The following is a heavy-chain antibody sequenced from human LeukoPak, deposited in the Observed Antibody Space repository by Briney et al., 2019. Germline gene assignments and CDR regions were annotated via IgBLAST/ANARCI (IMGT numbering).Heavy chain of an antibody. CDR1: GFTFSSYA. J-gene: IGHJ6*03. CDR3: AKRSIAARRNYYYMEV. V-gene: IGHV3-23*01. D-gene: IGHD6-6*01. CDR2: ISGSGGST. Sequence: GGSLRLSCAASGFTFSSYAMNWVRQAPGKGLEWVSAISGSGGSTYYADHVKGRFTIARDNSKNTLYLQMNSLRAEDTAVYYCAKRSIAARRNYYYMEVWGKGTTVTVSS.